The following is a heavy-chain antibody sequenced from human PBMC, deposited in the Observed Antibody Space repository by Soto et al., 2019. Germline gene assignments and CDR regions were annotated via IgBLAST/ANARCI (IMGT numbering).Heavy chain of an antibody. CDR2: IYYGGSI. CDR1: GDSISSNY. J-gene: IGHJ6*02. V-gene: IGHV4-59*01. CDR3: ARERGYYSGLDV. Sequence: QVQLQESGPGLVKPSETLSLTCTVSGDSISSNYWTWVRQPPGKGLEWIAYIYYGGSINYNPSLKSRVTISVDTSKNQVSLRLTSVTAADTAIYYCARERGYYSGLDVWGQGTTVTVS.